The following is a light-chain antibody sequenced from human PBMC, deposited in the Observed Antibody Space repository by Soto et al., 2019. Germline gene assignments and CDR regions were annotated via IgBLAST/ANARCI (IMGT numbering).Light chain of an antibody. CDR1: QSISSW. J-gene: IGKJ1*01. CDR3: HEYNSYPPWT. CDR2: DAS. Sequence: DIQMTQSPSTLSASVGDRVTITCRASQSISSWLAWYQQKAGKAPKLLIYDASSLESGVPSRFSGSGSGTEFTLTISSLQPDDFATYYCHEYNSYPPWTFGQGTKVEIK. V-gene: IGKV1-5*01.